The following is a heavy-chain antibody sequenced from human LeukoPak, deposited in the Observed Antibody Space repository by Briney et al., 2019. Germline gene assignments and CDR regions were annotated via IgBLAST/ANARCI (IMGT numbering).Heavy chain of an antibody. J-gene: IGHJ4*02. Sequence: GGSLRLSCAASGFTFSSYSMNWVRQAPGKGLEWVSSISSSSSYIYYTDSVKGRFTISRDNAKNSLYLQMNSLRAEDTAVYYCAKSHYYDSSGYSGLDYWGQGTLVTVSS. D-gene: IGHD3-22*01. V-gene: IGHV3-21*01. CDR3: AKSHYYDSSGYSGLDY. CDR1: GFTFSSYS. CDR2: ISSSSSYI.